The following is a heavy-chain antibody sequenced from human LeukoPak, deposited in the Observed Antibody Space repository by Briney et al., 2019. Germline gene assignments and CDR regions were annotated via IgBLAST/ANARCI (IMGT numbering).Heavy chain of an antibody. J-gene: IGHJ4*02. V-gene: IGHV1-8*02. CDR3: ARGLRILTGYLGY. Sequence: ASVKVSCKASGYTFTSYYMHWVRQATGQGLEWMGWMNPNSGNTGYAQKFQGRVTMTRDTSISTAYMELGSLRSEDTAVYYCARGLRILTGYLGYWGQGTLVTVSS. CDR1: GYTFTSYY. D-gene: IGHD3-9*01. CDR2: MNPNSGNT.